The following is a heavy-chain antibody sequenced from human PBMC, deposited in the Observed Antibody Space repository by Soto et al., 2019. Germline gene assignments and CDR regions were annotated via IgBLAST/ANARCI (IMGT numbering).Heavy chain of an antibody. D-gene: IGHD3-10*01. CDR1: GGTFNTYA. Sequence: QVQLVQSGAEMKKPGSSVTVSCQSAGGTFNTYAMNWVRQAPGQGPEWMGDISPMFGAANYAPKFQRRVTITADESTGTSYMQLSSLTSEDTALYFCAREVQVHTPAFVYWGQGTLVTVSS. J-gene: IGHJ4*02. V-gene: IGHV1-69*19. CDR2: ISPMFGAA. CDR3: AREVQVHTPAFVY.